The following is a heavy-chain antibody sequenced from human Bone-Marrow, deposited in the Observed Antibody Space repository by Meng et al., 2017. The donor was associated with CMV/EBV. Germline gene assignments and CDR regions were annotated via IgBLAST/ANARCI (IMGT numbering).Heavy chain of an antibody. CDR2: IYHSGST. J-gene: IGHJ4*02. Sequence: AVSGGSISSSNWWSWVRQPPGKGLEWIGEIYHSGSTNYNPSLKSRVTISVDKSKNQFSLKLSSVTAADTAVYYCAGVGSYYEYYFDYWGQGTLVTVSS. CDR3: AGVGSYYEYYFDY. CDR1: GGSISSSNW. V-gene: IGHV4-4*02. D-gene: IGHD1-26*01.